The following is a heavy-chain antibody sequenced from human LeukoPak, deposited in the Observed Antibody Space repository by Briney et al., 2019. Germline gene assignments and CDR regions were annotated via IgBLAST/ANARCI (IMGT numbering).Heavy chain of an antibody. CDR3: ARYGSGSFFSFPPGMDV. V-gene: IGHV1-69*13. J-gene: IGHJ6*02. CDR1: GGTFSSYA. CDR2: IIPIFGTA. Sequence: EASVTVSCTASGGTFSSYAISWVRQAPGQGLEWMGGIIPIFGTANYAQKFQGRVTITADESTSTAYMELSSLRSEDTAVYYCARYGSGSFFSFPPGMDVWGQGTTVTVSS. D-gene: IGHD3-10*01.